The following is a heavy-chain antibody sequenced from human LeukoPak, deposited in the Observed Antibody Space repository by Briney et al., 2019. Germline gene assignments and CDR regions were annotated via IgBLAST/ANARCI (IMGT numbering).Heavy chain of an antibody. CDR1: GGSISSGGYY. J-gene: IGHJ4*02. CDR2: IYYSGST. CDR3: ALGGTDYYDSSGLLGY. V-gene: IGHV4-31*03. D-gene: IGHD3-22*01. Sequence: SSQTLSLTCTDSGGSISSGGYYWSWIRQHPGKGLEWIGYIYYSGSTYYNPSLKSRVTISVDTSKNQFSLKLSSVTAADTAVYYCALGGTDYYDSSGLLGYWGQGTLVTVSS.